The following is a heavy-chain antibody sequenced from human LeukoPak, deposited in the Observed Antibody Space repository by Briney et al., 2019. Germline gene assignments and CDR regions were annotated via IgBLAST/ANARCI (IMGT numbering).Heavy chain of an antibody. J-gene: IGHJ4*02. Sequence: GGSLRLSCAASGFTFSSYWMSWVRQAPGKGLGWVANIKQDGSEKYYVDSVKGRFTISRDNTKNSLYLQMNSLRAEDTAVYFCARGADGSGYYYERIDCWGQGTLVTVS. CDR1: GFTFSSYW. D-gene: IGHD3-22*01. V-gene: IGHV3-7*03. CDR2: IKQDGSEK. CDR3: ARGADGSGYYYERIDC.